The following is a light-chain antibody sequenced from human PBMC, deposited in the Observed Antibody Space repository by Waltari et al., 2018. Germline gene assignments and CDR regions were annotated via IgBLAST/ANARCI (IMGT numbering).Light chain of an antibody. CDR1: SSNIGNNY. CDR2: DNN. Sequence: QSVLTQPPSVSAAPGQKVTISCSGSSSNIGNNYVSWYQQLPGTAPKLLIYDNNERPSGIPDRFSCSKSGTAATLGITGLQTGDEADYYCGTWDSSLSAWVFGGGTKLTVL. J-gene: IGLJ3*02. V-gene: IGLV1-51*01. CDR3: GTWDSSLSAWV.